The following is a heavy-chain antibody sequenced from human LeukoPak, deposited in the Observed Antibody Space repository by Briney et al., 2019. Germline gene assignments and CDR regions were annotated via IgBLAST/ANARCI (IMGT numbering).Heavy chain of an antibody. D-gene: IGHD4-17*01. Sequence: PSETLSLTCTVSGGSISGYYWSWIRQPAGKGLEWIGRIYTSGSPNYNPSLKSRLAISLDKSRNQFSLKLSSVTAADTAVYYCARERPTVTTEVDSWGQGILVTVSS. J-gene: IGHJ4*02. CDR1: GGSISGYY. CDR2: IYTSGSP. CDR3: ARERPTVTTEVDS. V-gene: IGHV4-4*07.